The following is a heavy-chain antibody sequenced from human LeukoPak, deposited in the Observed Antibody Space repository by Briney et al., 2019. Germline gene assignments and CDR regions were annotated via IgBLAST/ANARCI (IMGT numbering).Heavy chain of an antibody. CDR1: GGSISSGGYY. CDR3: ARDRRSEGDY. CDR2: IYYSGST. J-gene: IGHJ4*02. D-gene: IGHD3-3*01. Sequence: PSETLSLTCTVSGGSISSGGYYWRWIRQHPGKGLEWIGYIYYSGSTYYNPSLKSRVTISVDTSKNQFSLQLSSVTAADTAVYYCARDRRSEGDYWGQGTLVTVSS. V-gene: IGHV4-31*03.